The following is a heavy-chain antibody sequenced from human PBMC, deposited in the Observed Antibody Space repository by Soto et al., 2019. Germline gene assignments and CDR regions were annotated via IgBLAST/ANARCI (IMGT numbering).Heavy chain of an antibody. Sequence: SETLSLTCAVSGYSISGGHSWGWIRQPPGKGLEWIGSIFHTGSTYYNPSLKSRVTLSVDTSKNQFSLKLSSVTAADTAVYFCATLPRLDGMDVWGQGSTFTFSS. CDR2: IFHTGST. CDR1: GYSISGGHS. J-gene: IGHJ6*02. V-gene: IGHV4-38-2*01. D-gene: IGHD6-25*01. CDR3: ATLPRLDGMDV.